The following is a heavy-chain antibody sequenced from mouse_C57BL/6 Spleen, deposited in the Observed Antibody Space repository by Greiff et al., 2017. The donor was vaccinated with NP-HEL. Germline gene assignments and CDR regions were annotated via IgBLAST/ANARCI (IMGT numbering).Heavy chain of an antibody. V-gene: IGHV1-9*01. D-gene: IGHD1-1*01. CDR1: GYTFTGYW. Sequence: VQLQQSGAELMKPGASVKLSCRATGYTFTGYWIEWVKQRPGHGLEWIGEILPGSGSTNYNEKFKGKATLTAYTSSNTAYMQLSSLTTEDSAIYYCARSGTTVVEDYAMDYWGQGTSVTVSS. J-gene: IGHJ4*01. CDR3: ARSGTTVVEDYAMDY. CDR2: ILPGSGST.